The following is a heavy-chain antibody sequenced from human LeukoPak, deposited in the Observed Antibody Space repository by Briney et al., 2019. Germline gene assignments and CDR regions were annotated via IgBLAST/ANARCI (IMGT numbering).Heavy chain of an antibody. V-gene: IGHV3-74*01. CDR1: GFTFSNYW. CDR3: ARDLGQYYDTSDNWFDP. D-gene: IGHD3-22*01. Sequence: GGSLRLSCAASGFTFSNYWMHWVRQAPGKGLVWVSRINSDGINTSYADSVKGRFTISRDNAKNTLNLQMNSLSAEDTAVYYCARDLGQYYDTSDNWFDPWGQGTLVTVSS. J-gene: IGHJ5*02. CDR2: INSDGINT.